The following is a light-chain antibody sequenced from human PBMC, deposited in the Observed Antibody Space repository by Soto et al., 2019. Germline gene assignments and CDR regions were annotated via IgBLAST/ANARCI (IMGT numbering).Light chain of an antibody. V-gene: IGKV3-15*01. Sequence: EIVMTQSPATLSVSPGERATLSCRASQSVSSTLAWYQLRPGQAPSLLIYGASTRAPGIPARFSGSGSGTEFTLTISSLQSEDFAVYYCQQYNDWPRTFGQGTKVEIK. CDR3: QQYNDWPRT. CDR2: GAS. J-gene: IGKJ1*01. CDR1: QSVSST.